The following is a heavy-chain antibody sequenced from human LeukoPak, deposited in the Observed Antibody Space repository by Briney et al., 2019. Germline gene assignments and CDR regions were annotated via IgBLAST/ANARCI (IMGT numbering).Heavy chain of an antibody. CDR1: GFTFSSYV. J-gene: IGHJ3*02. D-gene: IGHD2-2*01. CDR3: ARGLGSSTSRHTFDI. CDR2: ISGSGGST. Sequence: GGSLRLSCAASGFTFSSYVISWVRQAPGKGLEWVSAISGSGGSTYFADSVKGRFTISRDNSKNTLYLQMNSLSAEDTAIYYCARGLGSSTSRHTFDIWGQGTMVTVSS. V-gene: IGHV3-23*01.